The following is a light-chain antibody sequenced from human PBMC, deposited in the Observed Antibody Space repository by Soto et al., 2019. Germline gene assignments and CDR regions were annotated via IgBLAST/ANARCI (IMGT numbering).Light chain of an antibody. J-gene: IGLJ3*02. CDR2: DVS. Sequence: QSALTQPRSVSGSPGQPVTISCTGTSSDVGGYNYVSWYQHFPGEAPKLIICDVSDRPSGIPDRFSGSKSGNTASLTISGLQAEDEAEYYCCSFAGNYTWVFGGGTKVTVL. CDR3: CSFAGNYTWV. V-gene: IGLV2-11*01. CDR1: SSDVGGYNY.